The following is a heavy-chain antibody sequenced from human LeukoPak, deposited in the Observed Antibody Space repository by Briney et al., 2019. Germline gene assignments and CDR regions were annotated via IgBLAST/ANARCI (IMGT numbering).Heavy chain of an antibody. V-gene: IGHV3-20*04. Sequence: PGGSLRLSCAASGFTFNDYGMSWVRQAPGKGLEWVSGINWNGGSTGYADSVKGRFTISRDNAKNSLYLQMNSLRAEDTALYYCARARGFNEVTASYDYWGKGTLVTVSS. J-gene: IGHJ4*02. CDR3: ARARGFNEVTASYDY. CDR1: GFTFNDYG. CDR2: INWNGGST. D-gene: IGHD2-21*02.